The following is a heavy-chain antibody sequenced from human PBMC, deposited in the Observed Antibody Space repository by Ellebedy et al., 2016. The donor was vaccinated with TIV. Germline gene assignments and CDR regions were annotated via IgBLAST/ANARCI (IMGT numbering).Heavy chain of an antibody. V-gene: IGHV3-33*06. CDR1: GFTFSSYG. CDR2: IWFDGSHE. CDR3: AKDRSPTMIALDF. J-gene: IGHJ4*02. Sequence: GGSLRLSCAASGFTFSSYGMHWVRQAPDKGLEWVAVIWFDGSHEYCVDSVKGRFTISRDNSKNTLYLQMSSLRAEDTAIYYCAKDRSPTMIALDFWGQGTLVTVSS. D-gene: IGHD3-22*01.